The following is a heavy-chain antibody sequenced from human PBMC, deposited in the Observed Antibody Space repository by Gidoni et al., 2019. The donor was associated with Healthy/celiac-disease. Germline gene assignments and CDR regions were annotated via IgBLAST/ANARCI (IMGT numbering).Heavy chain of an antibody. CDR1: GYTFTTYY. J-gene: IGHJ1*01. Sequence: QVQLVQSGAEVKKPGASVKVSCKASGYTFTTYYIHWVRQDPGQGLEWMGIINPSGGSTSYAQKFQGRVTMTRDTSTSTVYMELSSLGSEDTAVYDCARDLPVIAVAGREYFQHWGQGTLVTVSS. CDR3: ARDLPVIAVAGREYFQH. V-gene: IGHV1-46*01. CDR2: INPSGGST. D-gene: IGHD6-19*01.